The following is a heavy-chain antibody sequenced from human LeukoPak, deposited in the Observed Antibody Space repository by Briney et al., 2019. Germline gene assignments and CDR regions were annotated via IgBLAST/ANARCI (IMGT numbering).Heavy chain of an antibody. V-gene: IGHV3-9*01. J-gene: IGHJ4*02. D-gene: IGHD6-6*01. CDR2: ISWNSGSI. CDR3: SRYNTSSWDY. CDR1: GFTFDDYA. Sequence: GRSLRLSCAASGFTFDDYAMHWVRQAPGKGLEWVSGISWNSGSIGYADSVKGRFTISRDNAKNSLYLQMNSLRAEDTAVYYCSRYNTSSWDYWGQGTLVTVSS.